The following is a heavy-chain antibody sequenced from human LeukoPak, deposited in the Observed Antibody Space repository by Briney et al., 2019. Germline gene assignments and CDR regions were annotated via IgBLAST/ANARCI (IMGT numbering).Heavy chain of an antibody. D-gene: IGHD3-22*01. CDR3: AKEWDYYDSSGYYFAPDY. V-gene: IGHV3-30*18. Sequence: GGSLRLSCAASGFTFSRYGMHWVRQAPGKGLEWVAVISYDGSNKYYADSVKGRFTIPRDNSKNTLYLQMNSLRAEDTAVYYCAKEWDYYDSSGYYFAPDYWGQGTLVTVSS. CDR1: GFTFSRYG. J-gene: IGHJ4*02. CDR2: ISYDGSNK.